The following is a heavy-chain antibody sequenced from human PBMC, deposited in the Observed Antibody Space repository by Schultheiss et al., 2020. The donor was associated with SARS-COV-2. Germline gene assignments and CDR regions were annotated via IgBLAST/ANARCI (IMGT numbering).Heavy chain of an antibody. J-gene: IGHJ4*02. CDR1: GFTFDDYA. V-gene: IGHV3-9*01. D-gene: IGHD3-9*01. CDR2: ISWNSGSI. Sequence: GGSLRLSCAASGFTFDDYAMHWVRQAPGKGLEWVSGISWNSGSIGYVDSVKGRFIISRDNAKNSLYLQMNSLRAEDTAVYYCAKGGRLRYFDWLLGYWGQGTLVTVSS. CDR3: AKGGRLRYFDWLLGY.